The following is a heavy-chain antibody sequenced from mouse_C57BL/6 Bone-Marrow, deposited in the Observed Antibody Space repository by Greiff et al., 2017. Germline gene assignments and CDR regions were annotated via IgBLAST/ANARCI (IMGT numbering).Heavy chain of an antibody. D-gene: IGHD3-3*01. J-gene: IGHJ3*01. V-gene: IGHV1-81*01. CDR1: GYTFTSYG. CDR2: IYPRSGNT. CDR3: ARNKGAWFAY. Sequence: VQLQQSGAELARPGASVKLSCKASGYTFTSYGISWVKQRTGQGLEWIGEIYPRSGNTYYNEKFKGKATLTADKSSSPAYMELRSLTSEDSAVYFCARNKGAWFAYWGQGTLVTVSA.